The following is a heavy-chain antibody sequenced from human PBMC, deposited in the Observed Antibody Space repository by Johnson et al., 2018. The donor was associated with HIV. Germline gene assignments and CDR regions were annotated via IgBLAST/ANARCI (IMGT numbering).Heavy chain of an antibody. CDR2: INWTGVRT. D-gene: IGHD6-13*01. V-gene: IGHV3-20*04. CDR3: ARECSSTRWTYGFDI. CDR1: GFRFDDYG. J-gene: IGHJ3*02. Sequence: VQLVESGGGVVRPGGSLRLSCTASGFRFDDYGINWVRPAPGKGLEWVCGINWTGVRTGYADSVKGRFTISRDNAKNSLYLQMNSLRAEDTAVYYCARECSSTRWTYGFDIWGQGTMVTVSS.